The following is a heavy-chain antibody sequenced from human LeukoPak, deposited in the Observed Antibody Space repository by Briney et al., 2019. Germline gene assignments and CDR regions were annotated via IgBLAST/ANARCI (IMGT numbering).Heavy chain of an antibody. CDR1: GFTFSSYG. J-gene: IGHJ5*02. CDR2: ISGSGGST. Sequence: GGSLRLSCAASGFTFSSYGMSWVRQAPGKGLEWVSAISGSGGSTYYADSVKGRFTISRDNSKNTLYLQMNSLRAEDTAVYYCAREKRITMVRGVRPYNWFDPWGQGTLVTVSS. V-gene: IGHV3-23*01. CDR3: AREKRITMVRGVRPYNWFDP. D-gene: IGHD3-10*01.